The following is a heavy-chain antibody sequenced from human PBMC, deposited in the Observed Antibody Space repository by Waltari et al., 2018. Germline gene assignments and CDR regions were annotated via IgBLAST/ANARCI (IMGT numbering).Heavy chain of an antibody. J-gene: IGHJ6*03. D-gene: IGHD3-3*01. V-gene: IGHV1-2*02. CDR1: GYTLTGYY. CDR3: ARASIPYDFWSGHESERLYYLDV. Sequence: QVQLVQSVAEVKKPGASVKVSCKATGYTLTGYYLHWVRQAPGQGLEWMGWINPKSGGTNYAQKFQGRVTMTSDTSTNTGHMELSSLISDDTAVYYCARASIPYDFWSGHESERLYYLDVWGEGTTVTVSS. CDR2: INPKSGGT.